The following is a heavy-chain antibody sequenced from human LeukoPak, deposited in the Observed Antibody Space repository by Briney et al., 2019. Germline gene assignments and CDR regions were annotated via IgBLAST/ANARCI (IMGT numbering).Heavy chain of an antibody. CDR1: GFTVSSSY. J-gene: IGHJ4*02. CDR2: VYSGGSA. CDR3: ARFRYFDWLFDY. D-gene: IGHD3-9*01. Sequence: GKSLRLSCAASGFTVSSSYMNWVRQAPGKGLEWVSVVYSGGSAYYADSVKGRFTISRDNSKNTLYLQMNSLRAEDTAVYYCARFRYFDWLFDYWGQGTLVTVSS. V-gene: IGHV3-66*01.